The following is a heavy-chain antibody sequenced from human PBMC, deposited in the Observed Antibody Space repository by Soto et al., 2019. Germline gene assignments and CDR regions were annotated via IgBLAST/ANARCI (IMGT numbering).Heavy chain of an antibody. CDR3: SSLRSEDTAVYYCARGRGGYSYGLGYYYGMDV. D-gene: IGHD5-18*01. CDR2: ISWNGVSI. Sequence: GGSLRLSCVASGFTFDDYAMHWVRQAPGKGLEWVSGISWNGVSIGYADSVKGRFTISRDNAKDSLYLQMTRNTSISTAYMELSSLRSEDTAVYYCARGRGGYSYGLGYYYGMDVWGQGTTVTVSS. V-gene: IGHV3-9*01. CDR1: GFTFDDYA. J-gene: IGHJ6*02.